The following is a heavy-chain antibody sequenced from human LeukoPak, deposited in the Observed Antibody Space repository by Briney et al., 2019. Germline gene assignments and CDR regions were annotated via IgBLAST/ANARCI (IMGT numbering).Heavy chain of an antibody. J-gene: IGHJ5*02. Sequence: GGSLRLSCVVSGFTSTTYWMHWVRQAPGKGLVWVSRVSADGSTTIYADSVKGRFTISRDNGINTVYLQMNSLRAEDTAVYYCARGFEGYPFGLWFDPWGQGTLVTVSS. CDR1: GFTSTTYW. V-gene: IGHV3-74*01. D-gene: IGHD3-10*01. CDR3: ARGFEGYPFGLWFDP. CDR2: VSADGSTT.